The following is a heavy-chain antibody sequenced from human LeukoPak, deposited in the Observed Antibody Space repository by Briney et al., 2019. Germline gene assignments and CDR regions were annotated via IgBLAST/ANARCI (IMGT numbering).Heavy chain of an antibody. J-gene: IGHJ6*03. CDR3: ASQSGYYYYYMDV. Sequence: PGRSLRLSCATSGFTLSGYGMHWVRQTPGRGLEWVAATSYDGSNEYYADSVKGRFTISRDNSKNTLYLQMNSLRAEDTAVYYCASQSGYYYYYMDVWGKGTTVTVSS. CDR1: GFTLSGYG. CDR2: TSYDGSNE. D-gene: IGHD1-26*01. V-gene: IGHV3-30*03.